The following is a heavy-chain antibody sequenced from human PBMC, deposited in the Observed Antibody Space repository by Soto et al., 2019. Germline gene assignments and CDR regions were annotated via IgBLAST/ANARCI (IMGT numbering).Heavy chain of an antibody. Sequence: QVQLVQSGAEVKKPGASVKVSCKASGYTFTGYYMHWVRQAPGQGLEWMGWINPNSGGTNYAQKFQGWVTMTRDTSISKAYMELSRLRSDDTAVYYCARALNAYCGGDCAPDYWGQGTLVTVSS. J-gene: IGHJ4*02. CDR2: INPNSGGT. CDR3: ARALNAYCGGDCAPDY. CDR1: GYTFTGYY. D-gene: IGHD2-21*02. V-gene: IGHV1-2*04.